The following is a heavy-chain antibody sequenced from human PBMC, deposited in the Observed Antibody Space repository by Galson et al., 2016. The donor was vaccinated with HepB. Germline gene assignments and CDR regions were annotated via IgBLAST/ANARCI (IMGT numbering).Heavy chain of an antibody. CDR1: GFMFNAYA. CDR2: ISYDGHSY. J-gene: IGHJ6*02. Sequence: SLRLSCAASGFMFNAYAIHWVRQAPGKGLEWLALISYDGHSYYYADSVKGRLTISRDNAKNTVYLQMNSLRPDDTAVYYCAREESAGRDYYHSVDVWGQGTTVTVSS. D-gene: IGHD4/OR15-4a*01. CDR3: AREESAGRDYYHSVDV. V-gene: IGHV3-30-3*01.